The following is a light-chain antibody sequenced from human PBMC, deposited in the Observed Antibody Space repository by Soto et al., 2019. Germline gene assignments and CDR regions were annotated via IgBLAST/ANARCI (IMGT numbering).Light chain of an antibody. V-gene: IGLV2-8*01. CDR2: EVS. Sequence: QSALTQPPSASGSPGQSVTVSCTGASSDIGDYNFVSWYQQHPGKAPKLIIYEVSKRPSGVPDRFSGSKSDNTASLTVSGLQTEDEADYYCHSYEATTNFYVFGTGTKLTVL. CDR1: SSDIGDYNF. J-gene: IGLJ1*01. CDR3: HSYEATTNFYV.